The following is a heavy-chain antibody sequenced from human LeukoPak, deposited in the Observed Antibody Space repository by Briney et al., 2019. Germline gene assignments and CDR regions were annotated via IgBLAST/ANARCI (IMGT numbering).Heavy chain of an antibody. CDR1: GFTFSSYG. Sequence: GRSLRLSCAASGFTFSSYGMHWVRQAPGKGLEWVAVISYDGSNKYYADSVKGRFTISRDNSKNTLYLQMNSLRAEDTAVYYCARFDDDSSGRAFDIWGQGTMVTVSS. CDR2: ISYDGSNK. J-gene: IGHJ3*02. V-gene: IGHV3-30*03. CDR3: ARFDDDSSGRAFDI. D-gene: IGHD3-22*01.